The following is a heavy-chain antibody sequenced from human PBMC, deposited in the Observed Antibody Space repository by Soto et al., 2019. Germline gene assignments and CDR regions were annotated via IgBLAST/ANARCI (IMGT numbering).Heavy chain of an antibody. V-gene: IGHV4-59*01. J-gene: IGHJ5*02. CDR3: ARAPGVQAYCGSDCYSSPWFDP. Sequence: SETLSLTCTVSGGSISSYYWSWIRQPPGKGLEWIGYIYYSGSTNYNPSLKSRVTISVDTSKNQFSLKLSSVTAADTAVYYCARAPGVQAYCGSDCYSSPWFDPWGQGTLVTVPS. CDR1: GGSISSYY. D-gene: IGHD2-21*01. CDR2: IYYSGST.